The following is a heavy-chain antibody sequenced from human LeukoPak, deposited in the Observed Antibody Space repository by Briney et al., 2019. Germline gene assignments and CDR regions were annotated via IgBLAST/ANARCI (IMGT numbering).Heavy chain of an antibody. J-gene: IGHJ4*02. CDR2: ISYSGNT. D-gene: IGHD5-12*01. CDR3: ARAPVATPSEFDY. CDR1: GDSISSGGYY. Sequence: SQTLSLTCTVSGDSISSGGYYWSWIRQHPGKGLEWIGYISYSGNTYYNPSLKSRAAISADTPKNQFSLKLSSTTAADTAVYYCARAPVATPSEFDYWGQGTLVTVSS. V-gene: IGHV4-31*03.